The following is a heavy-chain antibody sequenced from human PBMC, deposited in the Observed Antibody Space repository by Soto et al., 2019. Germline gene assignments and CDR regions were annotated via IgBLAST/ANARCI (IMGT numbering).Heavy chain of an antibody. V-gene: IGHV3-30*18. CDR3: AKDHIAAPFDY. CDR2: ISYYGSNK. J-gene: IGHJ4*02. D-gene: IGHD6-6*01. Sequence: GSLRLPCAASGCTFSSYGMHWVRQAPGKGLEWVAVISYYGSNKYYADSVKVRFTISRDNSKNTLYLQMNSLRAEDTAVYYCAKDHIAAPFDYWGQGTLVTVYS. CDR1: GCTFSSYG.